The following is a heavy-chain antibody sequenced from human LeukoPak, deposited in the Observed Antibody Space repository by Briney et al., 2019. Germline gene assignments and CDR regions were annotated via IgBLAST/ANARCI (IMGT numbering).Heavy chain of an antibody. Sequence: GSLRLSCEASGFTLHKYWMSWVRQAPGKGLEWVLSISSSGSYMYYADSVKGRFTISRDNARNSVFLQMNSLRAEDTATYYCARCALGVWADNYYMDVWGNGTKVTVSS. CDR1: GFTLHKYW. CDR2: ISSSGSYM. V-gene: IGHV3-21*01. CDR3: ARCALGVWADNYYMDV. D-gene: IGHD3-16*01. J-gene: IGHJ6*03.